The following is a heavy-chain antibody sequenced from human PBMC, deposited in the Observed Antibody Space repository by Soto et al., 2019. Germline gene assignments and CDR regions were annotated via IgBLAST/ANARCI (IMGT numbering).Heavy chain of an antibody. V-gene: IGHV1-69*12. CDR3: ARGGPRKHRRTRDYGVYLFDY. D-gene: IGHD4-17*01. J-gene: IGHJ4*02. CDR2: IIPIFGTV. CDR1: GGTFNSYA. Sequence: QVQLVQSGAEVKKPGSSVKVSCKASGGTFNSYAISWVRQAPGQGLEWMGGIIPIFGTVNYAQNFQGRVTITADESTGTAYMELSSLRSEDTAVYYCARGGPRKHRRTRDYGVYLFDYWGQGTLVTVSS.